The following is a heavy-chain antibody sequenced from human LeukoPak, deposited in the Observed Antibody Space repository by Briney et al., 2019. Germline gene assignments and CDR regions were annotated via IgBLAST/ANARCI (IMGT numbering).Heavy chain of an antibody. J-gene: IGHJ4*02. CDR3: AKYGGRDYYDSSGYYHLNYFDY. D-gene: IGHD3-22*01. CDR2: ISGSGGST. CDR1: GFTFSSYA. Sequence: GGSLRLSCAASGFTFSSYAMSWVRQAPGKGLEWVSAISGSGGSTYYADSVKGRFTISRDNSKNTLYLQMNSLRAEDTAVYYCAKYGGRDYYDSSGYYHLNYFDYWGQGTLVTVSS. V-gene: IGHV3-23*01.